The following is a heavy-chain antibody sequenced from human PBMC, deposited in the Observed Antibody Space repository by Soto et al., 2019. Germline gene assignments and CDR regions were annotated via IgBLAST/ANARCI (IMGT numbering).Heavy chain of an antibody. CDR1: GFTFSSYW. CDR2: IKQDGSEK. CDR3: ARSGAYSSGWYGGAYYFDY. V-gene: IGHV3-7*03. Sequence: GGSLRLSCAASGFTFSSYWMSWVRQAPGKGLEWVANIKQDGSEKYYVDSVKGRFTISRDNAKNSLYLQMNSLRAEDTAVYYCARSGAYSSGWYGGAYYFDYWGQGTLVTVSS. J-gene: IGHJ4*02. D-gene: IGHD6-19*01.